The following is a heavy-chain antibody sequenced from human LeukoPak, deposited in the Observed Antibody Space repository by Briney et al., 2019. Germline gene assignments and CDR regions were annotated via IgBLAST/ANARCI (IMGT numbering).Heavy chain of an antibody. Sequence: GGSLRLSCAASGFTFSDSAIHWVRQASGKGLEWVGRIRSEANSYATAYAASVKGRFTISRDDSKNTAYLQMNSLNTEDTAVYYCAKDHLYTGSPRAFDIWGRGTMVTVSS. CDR2: IRSEANSYAT. D-gene: IGHD1-26*01. CDR1: GFTFSDSA. CDR3: AKDHLYTGSPRAFDI. V-gene: IGHV3-73*01. J-gene: IGHJ3*02.